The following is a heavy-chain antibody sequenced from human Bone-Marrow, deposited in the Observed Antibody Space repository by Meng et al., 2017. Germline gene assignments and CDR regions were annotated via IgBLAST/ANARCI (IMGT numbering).Heavy chain of an antibody. V-gene: IGHV1-2*02. CDR2: INPNSGGT. Sequence: ASVKVSCKASGYTFTGYYMHWVRQAPGQGLEWMGWINPNSGGTNYAQKFQGRVTMTRDTSISTAYMELSSLRSDDTAVYYCARGPSSAANWFDPWGQGTLVTVSS. CDR3: ARGPSSAANWFDP. J-gene: IGHJ5*02. CDR1: GYTFTGYY. D-gene: IGHD3-3*01.